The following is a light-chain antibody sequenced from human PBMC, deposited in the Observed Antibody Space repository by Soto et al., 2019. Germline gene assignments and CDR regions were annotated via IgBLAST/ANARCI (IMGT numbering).Light chain of an antibody. CDR2: ATS. CDR1: QDISRW. CDR3: LQGDSFPLT. Sequence: DLQMTQSPSSVSASVGDSVTITCRASQDISRWLAWFQHKPGEAPSLLIYATSSLHTGVPSRFSGTGSGTEFALSINSLQPEDFATYYCLQGDSFPLTFGGGTKVEIK. J-gene: IGKJ4*01. V-gene: IGKV1-12*01.